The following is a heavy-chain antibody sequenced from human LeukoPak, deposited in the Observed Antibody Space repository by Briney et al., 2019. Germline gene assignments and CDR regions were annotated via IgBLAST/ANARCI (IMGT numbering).Heavy chain of an antibody. CDR3: ARRIAVPGHDSFDI. J-gene: IGHJ3*02. Sequence: ASVKVSCKASGYTFTSYYMHWVRQAPGQGPEWLGWVNPKSGDTNYAQKFQGRVSMTRDTSIRTTYMEVRRLRSDDTAVYFCARRIAVPGHDSFDIWGQGTLVTVSS. V-gene: IGHV1-2*02. D-gene: IGHD6-19*01. CDR2: VNPKSGDT. CDR1: GYTFTSYY.